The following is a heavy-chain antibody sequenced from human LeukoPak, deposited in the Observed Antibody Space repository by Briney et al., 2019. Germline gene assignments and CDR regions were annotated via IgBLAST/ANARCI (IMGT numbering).Heavy chain of an antibody. V-gene: IGHV4-59*08. D-gene: IGHD3-10*01. CDR1: GGSISSYY. Sequence: SETLSLTCTVSGGSISSYYWSWIRQPPGKGLEWIGYIYYSGSTNYNPSLKSRVTISVDTSKNQFSLNLSSVTAADTAVYYCAATMVRGATYYYYGMDVWGQGTTVTVSS. CDR2: IYYSGST. J-gene: IGHJ6*02. CDR3: AATMVRGATYYYYGMDV.